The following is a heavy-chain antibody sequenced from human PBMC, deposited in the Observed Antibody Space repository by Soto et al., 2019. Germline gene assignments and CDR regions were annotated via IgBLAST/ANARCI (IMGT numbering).Heavy chain of an antibody. V-gene: IGHV3-11*03. Sequence: GGSLKISCAASGFTFSDYYMSWIRQAPGKGLERISYIGSSNSYTNYADSFKGRFTISRDSAKISLYLQMNSLRAEYTAVYYCARYADILTGSDAFDIWGQGTMVTVSS. CDR1: GFTFSDYY. CDR3: ARYADILTGSDAFDI. CDR2: IGSSNSYT. D-gene: IGHD3-9*01. J-gene: IGHJ3*02.